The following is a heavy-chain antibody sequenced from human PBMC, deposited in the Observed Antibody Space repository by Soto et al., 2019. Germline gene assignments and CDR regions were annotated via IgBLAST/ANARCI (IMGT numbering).Heavy chain of an antibody. CDR2: IYSGGST. V-gene: IGHV3-66*01. J-gene: IGHJ4*02. CDR3: AGDRDKGD. Sequence: LVESGGGLVQPGGSLSLSCAAYGFTVSNNYMSWVRQAPGKGLEWVSLIYSGGSTHYADSVKGRFTISRDNSKNTLYRQMSSRRVEYTAVYYCAGDRDKGDWVQGTLVTVSA. CDR1: GFTVSNNY.